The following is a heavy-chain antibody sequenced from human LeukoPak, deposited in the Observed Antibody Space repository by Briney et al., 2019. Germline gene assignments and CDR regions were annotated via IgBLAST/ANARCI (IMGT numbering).Heavy chain of an antibody. V-gene: IGHV3-23*01. CDR2: ISGSGGST. D-gene: IGHD2-15*01. J-gene: IGHJ4*02. CDR3: AKDWSGYCSGGSCYSGHDY. Sequence: GGSLRLSCAASGFTFSSYAMGWVRQAPGKGLEWVSAISGSGGSTYYADSVKGRFTISRDNSKNTLYLQMNSLRAEDTAVYYCAKDWSGYCSGGSCYSGHDYWGQGTLVTVSS. CDR1: GFTFSSYA.